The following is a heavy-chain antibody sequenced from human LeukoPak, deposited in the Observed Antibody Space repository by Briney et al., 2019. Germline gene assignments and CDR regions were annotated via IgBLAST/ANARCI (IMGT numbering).Heavy chain of an antibody. D-gene: IGHD6-6*01. J-gene: IGHJ4*02. CDR3: ARIGYSSSSIDY. Sequence: GGSLRLSCATSGFSFSSYAMSWVRQAPGKGLEWVSYISSSSSTIYYADSVKGRFTVSRDNSKNTLYLQKNSLRAEDTAIFYCARIGYSSSSIDYWGQGTLVTVSS. CDR2: ISSSSSTI. CDR1: GFSFSSYA. V-gene: IGHV3-48*01.